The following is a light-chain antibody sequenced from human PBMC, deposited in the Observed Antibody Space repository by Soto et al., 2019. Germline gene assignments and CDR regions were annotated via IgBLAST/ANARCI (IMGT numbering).Light chain of an antibody. J-gene: IGKJ2*01. V-gene: IGKV3-15*01. CDR3: QQYNTWFT. CDR2: GAS. CDR1: QNVRYN. Sequence: IVLTQSPATLSVSPGERATLSCRASQNVRYNLAWYQQKPGQAPRLLIYGASTRASDIPPRFSGGGSGTEFTLTINSLQSEDFAVYYCQQYNTWFTFGQGTKLEIK.